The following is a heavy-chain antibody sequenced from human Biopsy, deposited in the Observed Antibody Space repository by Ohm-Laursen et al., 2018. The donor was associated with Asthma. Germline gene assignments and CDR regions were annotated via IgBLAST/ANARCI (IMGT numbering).Heavy chain of an antibody. D-gene: IGHD1-26*01. J-gene: IGHJ4*02. CDR3: ARLWEEVDC. CDR2: IYYSGNT. V-gene: IGHV4-39*01. CDR1: GGSIGTSTYY. Sequence: SETLSLTCTVSGGSIGTSTYYWGWIRQPPGKGLEWIASIYYSGNTYYNPSLKSRVTISLDTSNNQFSLRLSSVTAADTAVCYCARLWEEVDCWGQGALVTVSS.